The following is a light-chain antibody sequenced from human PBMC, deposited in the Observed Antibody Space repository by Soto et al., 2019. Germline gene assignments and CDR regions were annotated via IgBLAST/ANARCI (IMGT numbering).Light chain of an antibody. CDR2: AAS. CDR3: QQANSFPLT. J-gene: IGKJ4*01. Sequence: DIQMTQSPSSESASVGERVTITCQASQGSSSWLAWYQQKSGKAPKLLVYAASSLQSGVPSRFSGSGSGTDFTLTISSLQPEDFATYYCQQANSFPLTFGGGTKVEIK. V-gene: IGKV1-12*01. CDR1: QGSSSW.